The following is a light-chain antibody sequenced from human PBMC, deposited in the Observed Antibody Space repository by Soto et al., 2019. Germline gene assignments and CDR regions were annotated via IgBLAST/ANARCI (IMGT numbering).Light chain of an antibody. V-gene: IGLV2-14*01. CDR3: SSYVSSNTLV. J-gene: IGLJ1*01. CDR1: SSDVGGYNY. CDR2: EVS. Sequence: QSVLTQPASVSGSPGQSITISCTGTSSDVGGYNYVSWYQQHPGKAPKLMIYEVSNRPSGVSNRFSGSKSGNTASLTISGLQAEDEADYYCSSYVSSNTLVFGTGTKVTVL.